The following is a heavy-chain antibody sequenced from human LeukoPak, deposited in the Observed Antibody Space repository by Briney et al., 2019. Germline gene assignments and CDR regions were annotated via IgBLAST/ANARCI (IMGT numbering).Heavy chain of an antibody. CDR3: ASPLAGAFDS. Sequence: SETLSLTCAVYGGSFSGYYWSWIRQPPGKGLEWIGEINHSGSTNYNPSLKSRVTISVDTSKNQFSLKLSSVTAADTAVYYCASPLAGAFDSWAQGPLVTVSS. CDR1: GGSFSGYY. CDR2: INHSGST. V-gene: IGHV4-34*01. D-gene: IGHD1-26*01. J-gene: IGHJ4*02.